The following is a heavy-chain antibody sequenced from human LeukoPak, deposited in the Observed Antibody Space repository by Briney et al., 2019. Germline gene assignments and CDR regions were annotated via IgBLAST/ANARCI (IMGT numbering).Heavy chain of an antibody. D-gene: IGHD3-10*01. Sequence: ASVKVSCKASGYTFTSYGISWVRRAPGQGLEWMGWISAYNVDTNYAQKFKGRVTMTTDTSTSTAYMELRSLRSDDTAVYFCARDPYGSGSYYNPSDPFDIWGQGTMVTVSS. J-gene: IGHJ3*02. CDR3: ARDPYGSGSYYNPSDPFDI. V-gene: IGHV1-18*01. CDR1: GYTFTSYG. CDR2: ISAYNVDT.